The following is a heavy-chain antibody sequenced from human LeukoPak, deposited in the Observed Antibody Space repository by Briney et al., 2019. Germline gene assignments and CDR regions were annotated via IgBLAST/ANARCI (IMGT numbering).Heavy chain of an antibody. CDR1: GFTFSSYG. CDR2: IRYDGSNK. CDR3: AKEGFRGYSYDWDTVRPRLEYYFDY. Sequence: GGSLRLSCAASGFTFSSYGMHWVRQAPGKGLEWVAFIRYDGSNKYYADSVKGRFTISRDNSKNTLYLQMNSLRAEDTAVYYCAKEGFRGYSYDWDTVRPRLEYYFDYWGQGTLVTVSS. D-gene: IGHD5-18*01. V-gene: IGHV3-30*02. J-gene: IGHJ4*02.